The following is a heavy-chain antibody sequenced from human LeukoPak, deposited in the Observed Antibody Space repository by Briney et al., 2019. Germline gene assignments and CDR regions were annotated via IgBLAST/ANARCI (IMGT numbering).Heavy chain of an antibody. CDR2: INPNSGGT. CDR3: ARGQGGFLEWLSPQYYYYYYGMDV. V-gene: IGHV1-2*04. J-gene: IGHJ6*02. Sequence: ASVKVSYKASGYTFTGYYMHWVRQAPGQGLEWMGWINPNSGGTNYAQKFQGWVTMTRDTSISTAYMELSRLRSDDTAVYYCARGQGGFLEWLSPQYYYYYYGMDVWGQGTTVTVSS. CDR1: GYTFTGYY. D-gene: IGHD3-3*01.